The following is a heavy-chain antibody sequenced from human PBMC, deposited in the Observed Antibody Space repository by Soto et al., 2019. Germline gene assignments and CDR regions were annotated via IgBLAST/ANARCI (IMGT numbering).Heavy chain of an antibody. CDR3: APKGQEHWPLDY. D-gene: IGHD1-1*01. V-gene: IGHV2-5*02. CDR1: GFSLSTSRVG. Sequence: QITLKESGPSLVRPTQTLTLTCAFSGFSLSTSRVGVGWIRQPPGKALEWLAVLYWDDSKHYSPSLRSRLTITKDISKNQAVLTMTHMDPMDTGTYYCAPKGQEHWPLDYWGQGTLVTVSS. CDR2: LYWDDSK. J-gene: IGHJ4*02.